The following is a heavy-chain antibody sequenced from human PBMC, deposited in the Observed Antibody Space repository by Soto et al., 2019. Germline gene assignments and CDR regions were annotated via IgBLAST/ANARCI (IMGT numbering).Heavy chain of an antibody. J-gene: IGHJ5*02. CDR3: AKDLSSDYGDYPNWFDP. V-gene: IGHV3-23*01. CDR2: ISGSGGST. CDR1: GFTFSSYA. D-gene: IGHD4-17*01. Sequence: EVQLLESGGGLVQPGGSLRLSCAASGFTFSSYAMSWVRQAPGKGLEWVSAISGSGGSTYYADSVKGRFTISRDNSKNTLYLQMNSQRAEDTAVYYCAKDLSSDYGDYPNWFDPWGQGTLVTVSS.